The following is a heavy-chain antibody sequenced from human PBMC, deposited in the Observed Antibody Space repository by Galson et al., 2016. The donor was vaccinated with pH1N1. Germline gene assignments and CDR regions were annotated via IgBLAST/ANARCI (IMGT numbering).Heavy chain of an antibody. V-gene: IGHV4-61*09. CDR1: GDSISSSSYY. Sequence: TLSLTCTVSGDSISSSSYYWSWIRQPAGKGLDWIGHIYTSGITNYNPSLKSRVTMSVDTSKNPFSLKLSSVTAADTAVYYCARLDYTELWFHFDYWGQGTLVTVSS. J-gene: IGHJ4*02. CDR2: IYTSGIT. D-gene: IGHD5-18*01. CDR3: ARLDYTELWFHFDY.